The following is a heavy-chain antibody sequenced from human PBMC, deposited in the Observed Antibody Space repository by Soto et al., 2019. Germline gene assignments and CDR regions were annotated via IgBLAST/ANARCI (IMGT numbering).Heavy chain of an antibody. CDR1: GYTFTGYS. D-gene: IGHD3-22*01. Sequence: ASVKVSCKASGYTFTGYSMHWVRQAPGQGLEWMGGIIPIFGKANYAQKFQGRVTITADESTSTAYMELSSLRSEDTAVYYCVKYYDSSGPFDYWGQGTLVTVSS. J-gene: IGHJ4*02. V-gene: IGHV1-69*13. CDR2: IIPIFGKA. CDR3: VKYYDSSGPFDY.